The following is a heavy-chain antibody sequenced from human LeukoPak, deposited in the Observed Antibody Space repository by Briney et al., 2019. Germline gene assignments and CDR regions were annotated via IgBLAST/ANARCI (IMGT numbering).Heavy chain of an antibody. J-gene: IGHJ3*02. CDR2: IYDSGST. CDR1: GGSISSYY. Sequence: SETLSLTCTVSGGSISSYYWSWIRQPPGKGLEWIGYIYDSGSTNYNPSLKSRVTISVYTSKNQFSLKVSSVTAADTAVYYCASLTTADAFDIWGQGTMVTVSS. D-gene: IGHD3-22*01. V-gene: IGHV4-59*01. CDR3: ASLTTADAFDI.